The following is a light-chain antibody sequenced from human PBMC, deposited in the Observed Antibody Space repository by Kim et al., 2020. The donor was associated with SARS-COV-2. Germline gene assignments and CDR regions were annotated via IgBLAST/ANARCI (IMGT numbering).Light chain of an antibody. Sequence: KTLTISCTRSSGSIASNYVHWYQQRPGNTPTIIIYEDNQRPSGVPDRFSGSIDKSSNSAYLTISGLKTEDEAEYYCQSYDNSNHIVFGGGTQLTV. J-gene: IGLJ2*01. CDR2: EDN. CDR1: SGSIASNY. V-gene: IGLV6-57*01. CDR3: QSYDNSNHIV.